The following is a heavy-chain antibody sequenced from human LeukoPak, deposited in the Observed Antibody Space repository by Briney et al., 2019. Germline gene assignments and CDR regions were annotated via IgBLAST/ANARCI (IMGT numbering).Heavy chain of an antibody. V-gene: IGHV3-30*18. CDR2: ISYDGSNK. J-gene: IGHJ6*04. D-gene: IGHD2-2*01. CDR1: GFTFSSYG. CDR3: AKDLGSTSSPIGSDYYGMDV. Sequence: PGGSLRLSCAATGFTFSSYGMHWVRHAPGKRLKRVAVISYDGSNKYYPDSVKGRFTISRDNSKNTLYLQMNSLRAEDTAVYYCAKDLGSTSSPIGSDYYGMDVWGKGTTVTVSS.